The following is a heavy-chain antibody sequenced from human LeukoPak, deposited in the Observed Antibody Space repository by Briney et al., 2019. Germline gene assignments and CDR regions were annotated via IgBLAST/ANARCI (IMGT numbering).Heavy chain of an antibody. CDR3: AKSASKTPYYYDSSGWYWYFDL. CDR2: INSGGLYI. J-gene: IGHJ2*01. CDR1: GFTFSSYI. D-gene: IGHD3-22*01. Sequence: GGSLRLSCAASGFTFSSYIMNWVRQAPGKGLEWAASINSGGLYIYYADSVKGRFTISRDNAKNSLYLQMNSLRAEDTAVYYCAKSASKTPYYYDSSGWYWYFDLWGRGTLVTVSS. V-gene: IGHV3-21*04.